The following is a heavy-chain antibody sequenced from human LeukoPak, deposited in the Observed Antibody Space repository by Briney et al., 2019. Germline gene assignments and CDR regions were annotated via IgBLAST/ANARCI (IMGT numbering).Heavy chain of an antibody. Sequence: SETLSLTCTVSGGSISSSNYYWGWIRQPPGKGLEWIGSIYYSGSTYYNPSLNSRVTMSVDTSKNQFSLRLRSVTAADTAVYYCARNTPTYSTPGYWGQGTLVTVSS. D-gene: IGHD6-13*01. CDR1: GGSISSSNYY. V-gene: IGHV4-39*01. CDR2: IYYSGST. J-gene: IGHJ4*02. CDR3: ARNTPTYSTPGY.